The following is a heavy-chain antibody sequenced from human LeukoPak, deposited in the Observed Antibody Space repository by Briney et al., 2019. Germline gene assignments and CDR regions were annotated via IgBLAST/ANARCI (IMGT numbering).Heavy chain of an antibody. D-gene: IGHD3-3*01. CDR2: INPNSGGT. V-gene: IGHV1-2*02. Sequence: GASVNVSCKASGYTFTGYYMHWVRQAPGQGLEWMGWINPNSGGTNYAQKFQGRVTMTRDTSISTAYMELSRLRSDDTAVYYCARADYDFWSGYYRYYYMDVWGKGTTVTVSS. CDR1: GYTFTGYY. CDR3: ARADYDFWSGYYRYYYMDV. J-gene: IGHJ6*03.